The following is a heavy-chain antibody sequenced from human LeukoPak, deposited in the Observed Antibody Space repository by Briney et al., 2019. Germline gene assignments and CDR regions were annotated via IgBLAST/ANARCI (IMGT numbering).Heavy chain of an antibody. Sequence: PSETLSLTCTVSGYSISSGYYWGWTRQPPGKGLEWIGSIYHSGSTYYNPSLKSRVTISVDTSKNQFSLKLSSVTAADTAVYYCARRRKPPMVRGVINWFDPWGQGTLVTVSS. CDR2: IYHSGST. CDR3: ARRRKPPMVRGVINWFDP. J-gene: IGHJ5*02. D-gene: IGHD3-10*01. V-gene: IGHV4-38-2*02. CDR1: GYSISSGYY.